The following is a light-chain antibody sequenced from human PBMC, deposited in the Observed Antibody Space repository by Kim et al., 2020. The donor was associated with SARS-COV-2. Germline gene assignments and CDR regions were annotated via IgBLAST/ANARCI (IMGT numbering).Light chain of an antibody. CDR2: EVT. J-gene: IGLJ2*01. CDR3: CSYAGSGFVV. Sequence: GQSITISSTGTISDIGYYDLVSWYQQCPDKVPKVLIYEVTKRPSAVSSRFSGSKSGCPASLTISGLQAEDEADYYCCSYAGSGFVVFGGGTQLTVL. CDR1: ISDIGYYDL. V-gene: IGLV2-23*02.